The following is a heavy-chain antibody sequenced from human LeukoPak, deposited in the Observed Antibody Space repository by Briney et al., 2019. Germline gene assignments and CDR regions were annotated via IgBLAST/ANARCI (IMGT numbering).Heavy chain of an antibody. D-gene: IGHD3-10*01. J-gene: IGHJ6*02. CDR1: GFTFSSYW. V-gene: IGHV3-74*01. CDR3: AREGRWFGGGYGMDV. CDR2: INSDGSST. Sequence: GGSLRHSCAASGFTFSSYWMHWVRQAPGKGLVWVSRINSDGSSTSYADSVKDRFTISRDNAKNTLYLQMNSLRAEDTAVYYCAREGRWFGGGYGMDVWGQGTTVTVSS.